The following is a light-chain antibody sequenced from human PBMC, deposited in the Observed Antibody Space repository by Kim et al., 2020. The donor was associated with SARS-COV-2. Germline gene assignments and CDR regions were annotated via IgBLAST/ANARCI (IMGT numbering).Light chain of an antibody. J-gene: IGLJ3*02. V-gene: IGLV3-1*01. CDR3: QAWDSGTAV. CDR2: QDT. Sequence: SVSPGQTASITCSGDNLGNKYASWYQQKPGQSTVLVMYQDTKRPSGIPERFSGSNSGNTATLTITGTQSMDEADYYCQAWDSGTAVFGGGTQLTVL. CDR1: NLGNKY.